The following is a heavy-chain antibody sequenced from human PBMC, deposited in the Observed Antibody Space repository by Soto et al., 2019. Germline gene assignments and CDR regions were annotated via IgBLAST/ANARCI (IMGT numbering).Heavy chain of an antibody. CDR1: GFTFSSYA. CDR3: VKDRVLRFLEWLTNPDY. CDR2: ISSNGGST. V-gene: IGHV3-64D*06. D-gene: IGHD3-3*01. Sequence: PGGSLRLSCSASGFTFSSYAMHWVRQAPGKGLEYVSAISSNGGSTYYAVSVKGRFTISRDNSKNTLYLQMSSLRAEDTAVYYCVKDRVLRFLEWLTNPDYWGQGTLVTVSS. J-gene: IGHJ4*02.